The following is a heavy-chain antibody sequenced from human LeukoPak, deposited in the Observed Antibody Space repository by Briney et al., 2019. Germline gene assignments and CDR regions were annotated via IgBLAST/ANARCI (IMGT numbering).Heavy chain of an antibody. CDR1: GFIFSTYA. V-gene: IGHV3-23*01. CDR2: YSGSGGST. D-gene: IGHD5-12*01. Sequence: GGSLRLSCAASGFIFSTYAMSWVRQAPGKGLEWVSAYSGSGGSTFYADSVKGRFTVSRDNSKNTLYLQMDRLRTEDTALYFCAKERGIYSGYDPLEYWGQGTLVTVSS. CDR3: AKERGIYSGYDPLEY. J-gene: IGHJ4*02.